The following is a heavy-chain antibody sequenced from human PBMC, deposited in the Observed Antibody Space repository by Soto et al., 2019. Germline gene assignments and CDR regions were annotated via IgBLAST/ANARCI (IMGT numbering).Heavy chain of an antibody. CDR2: IKQDGSEK. CDR1: GFTFSSYW. CDR3: ARNGAYYDYVWGSYRPYFDY. Sequence: PGGSLRLSCAASGFTFSSYWMSWVRQAPGKGLEWVANIKQDGSEKYYVDSVKGRFTISRDNAKNSLYLQMNSLRAEDTAVYYCARNGAYYDYVWGSYRPYFDYWGQGTLVTVSS. J-gene: IGHJ4*02. V-gene: IGHV3-7*03. D-gene: IGHD3-16*02.